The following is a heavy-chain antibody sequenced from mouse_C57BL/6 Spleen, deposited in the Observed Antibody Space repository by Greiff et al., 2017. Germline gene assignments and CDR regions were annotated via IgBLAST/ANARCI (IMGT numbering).Heavy chain of an antibody. CDR1: GFTFSSYA. V-gene: IGHV5-9-1*02. CDR2: ISSGGDYI. D-gene: IGHD1-1*01. Sequence: EVMLVESGAGLVKPGGSLKLSCAASGFTFSSYAMSWVRQTPEKRLGWVAYISSGGDYIYYADTVKGRFTISRDNARNTLYLQMSSLKSEDTAMYYCTRDYNSSVAQWYFDVWGTGTTVTVSS. CDR3: TRDYNSSVAQWYFDV. J-gene: IGHJ1*03.